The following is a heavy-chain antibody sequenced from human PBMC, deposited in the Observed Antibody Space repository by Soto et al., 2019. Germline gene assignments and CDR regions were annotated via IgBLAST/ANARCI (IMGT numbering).Heavy chain of an antibody. V-gene: IGHV3-23*01. CDR2: IEAGGYGI. D-gene: IGHD2-8*01. J-gene: IGHJ4*02. CDR3: GYRRCTSGLCQGYYDY. Sequence: GGSLRLSCAASGFSFGDYAMSWVRQAPGRGLEWVSTIEAGGYGIHYADSVKGRFTISRDNSKNTLSLQLNTLRAEDTAVYYCGYRRCTSGLCQGYYDYWGQGTVVTVSS. CDR1: GFSFGDYA.